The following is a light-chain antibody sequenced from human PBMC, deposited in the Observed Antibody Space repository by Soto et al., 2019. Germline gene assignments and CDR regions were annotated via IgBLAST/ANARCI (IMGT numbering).Light chain of an antibody. CDR1: QSVSSN. CDR2: GAS. Sequence: EIVMTQSPATLSVPPGERATLSCRASQSVSSNLAWYQQKPGQAPRLLIYGASTRATGIPARFSGSGSGTDFTLTISRLEPEDFAVYYCQQYAGSPKTFGQGTKV. CDR3: QQYAGSPKT. V-gene: IGKV3-15*01. J-gene: IGKJ1*01.